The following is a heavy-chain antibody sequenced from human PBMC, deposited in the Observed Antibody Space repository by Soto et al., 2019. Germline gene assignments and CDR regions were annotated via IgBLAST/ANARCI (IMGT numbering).Heavy chain of an antibody. D-gene: IGHD2-15*01. V-gene: IGHV1-3*04. CDR1: GYTFTTHA. Sequence: QVQLVQSGAEVKRPGASVKISCKASGYTFTTHAIHWVRQAPGQRLEWMGWINTGQANTKYSQRFQGRVTFARDTSATTAYMELTSLRSEDTALYYCARGVSGAYYYNGFDVWGQGTTVTVSS. CDR2: INTGQANT. J-gene: IGHJ6*02. CDR3: ARGVSGAYYYNGFDV.